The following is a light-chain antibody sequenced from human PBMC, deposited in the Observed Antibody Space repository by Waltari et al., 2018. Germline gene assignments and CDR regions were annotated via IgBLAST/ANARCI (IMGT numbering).Light chain of an antibody. CDR2: EVT. J-gene: IGLJ1*01. V-gene: IGLV2-23*02. Sequence: QSALTQPASVSGSPGQSITISCSGTSSDIGSYNLVSWYQQHPDKAPKLMIYEVTKRPSGVSNRFSGSKSGNTASLTISGLQAEDEADYYCCSYAGSSTHVFGTGTKVTVL. CDR3: CSYAGSSTHV. CDR1: SSDIGSYNL.